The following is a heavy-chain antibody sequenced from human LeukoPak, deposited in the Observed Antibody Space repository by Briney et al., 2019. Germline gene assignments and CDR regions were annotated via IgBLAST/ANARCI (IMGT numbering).Heavy chain of an antibody. V-gene: IGHV3-13*01. CDR1: GFTFSSYD. CDR3: ARGGFYGGNGGFLGY. D-gene: IGHD4-23*01. Sequence: TGGSLRLSCAASGFTFSSYDMHWVRQATGKGLEWVSAIGTAGDTYYPGSVKGRFTISRENAKNSLYLQMNSLRAGDTAVYYCARGGFYGGNGGFLGYWGQGTLVTVSS. J-gene: IGHJ4*02. CDR2: IGTAGDT.